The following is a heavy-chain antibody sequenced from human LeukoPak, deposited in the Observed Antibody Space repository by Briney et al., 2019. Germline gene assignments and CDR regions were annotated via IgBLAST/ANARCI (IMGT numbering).Heavy chain of an antibody. J-gene: IGHJ4*02. V-gene: IGHV4-61*01. CDR2: IYYSGST. CDR1: GGSISSSSYC. Sequence: SETLSLTCTVSGGSISSSSYCWSWIRQPPGKGLEWIGYIYYSGSTNYNPSLKSRVTISVDTSKNQFSLKLSSVTAADTAVYYCATSYYYGSGSYYPWAYWGQGTLVTVSS. D-gene: IGHD3-10*01. CDR3: ATSYYYGSGSYYPWAY.